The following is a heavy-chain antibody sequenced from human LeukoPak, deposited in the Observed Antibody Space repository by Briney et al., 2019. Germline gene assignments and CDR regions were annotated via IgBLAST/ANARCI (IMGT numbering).Heavy chain of an antibody. J-gene: IGHJ5*02. V-gene: IGHV3-66*01. CDR2: IYSGGST. CDR3: ARVDYQNWFDP. D-gene: IGHD3/OR15-3a*01. CDR1: GFTVSSNY. Sequence: GGSLRLSCAASGFTVSSNYMSWVRQAPGKGLEWVSVIYSGGSTYYADSVKGRFTISRDNSKNTLYLQMNSLRAEDTAVYYCARVDYQNWFDPWGQGTLVTVSS.